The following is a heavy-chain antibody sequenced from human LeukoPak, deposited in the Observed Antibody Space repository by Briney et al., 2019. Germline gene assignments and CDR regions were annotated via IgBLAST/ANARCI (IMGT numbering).Heavy chain of an antibody. D-gene: IGHD5-24*01. CDR1: RYTFTHYY. CDR2: INPYSGGT. Sequence: ASVKVSCKASRYTFTHYYIHELRQAPGKGLEGMAWINPYSGGTNYAQKFLGKVTMSRDTSISTAYMELSSLRSEDTAVYYCARDGDGYNYYYYMDVWGKGTTVTISS. J-gene: IGHJ6*03. CDR3: ARDGDGYNYYYYMDV. V-gene: IGHV1-2*02.